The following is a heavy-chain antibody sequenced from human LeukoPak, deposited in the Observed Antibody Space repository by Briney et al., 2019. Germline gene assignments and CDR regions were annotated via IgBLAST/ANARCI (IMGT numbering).Heavy chain of an antibody. D-gene: IGHD3-22*01. CDR3: ARDLWDSSGYYVDY. CDR1: GFAFNTYA. CDR2: ISTSGRAS. V-gene: IGHV3-23*01. Sequence: GGSLRLSCAASGFAFNTYAMTWVRQAPEKGLQWVSTISTSGRASYYADSVRGRFTISRDNSKNTLFLQVNSLRAEDTAVYYCARDLWDSSGYYVDYWGQGTLVTVSS. J-gene: IGHJ4*02.